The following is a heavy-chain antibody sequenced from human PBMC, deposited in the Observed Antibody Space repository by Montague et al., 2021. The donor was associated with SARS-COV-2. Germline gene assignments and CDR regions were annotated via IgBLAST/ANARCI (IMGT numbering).Heavy chain of an antibody. CDR1: GGSISSSSYY. CDR2: IYYSGST. V-gene: IGHV4-39*01. D-gene: IGHD3-10*01. Sequence: SETLSLTCTVSGGSISSSSYYWGWIRQPPGKGLEWIGSIYYSGSTYYNPSLKSRVTISVDTSKNQFSLKLSSVTAADTAVYYCARHPSVLLWFGELLSDRFDPWGQGTLVTVSS. J-gene: IGHJ5*02. CDR3: ARHPSVLLWFGELLSDRFDP.